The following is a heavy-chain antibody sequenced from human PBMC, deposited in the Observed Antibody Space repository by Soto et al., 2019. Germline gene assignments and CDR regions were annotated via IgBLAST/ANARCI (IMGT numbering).Heavy chain of an antibody. CDR1: GYTFTSYG. Sequence: QVQLVQSGAEVKKPGASVKVSCKASGYTFTSYGISWVRQAPGQGLEWMGWISAYNGNTNYAQKLQGRVTMTTDTPTSTAYMELRSLRSDDTAVYYCARDRGVVVVAATEHPFDYWGQGTLVTVSS. CDR3: ARDRGVVVVAATEHPFDY. D-gene: IGHD2-15*01. CDR2: ISAYNGNT. V-gene: IGHV1-18*01. J-gene: IGHJ4*02.